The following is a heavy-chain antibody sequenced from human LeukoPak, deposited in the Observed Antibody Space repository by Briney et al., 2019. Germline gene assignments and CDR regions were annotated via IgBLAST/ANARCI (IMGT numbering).Heavy chain of an antibody. D-gene: IGHD5-12*01. CDR3: AKDSRVATIEIFDY. CDR1: GFTFSNYA. V-gene: IGHV3-23*01. Sequence: GVSLRLSCAASGFTFSNYAMSWVRQTPGKGLEWVSAISGGGGVTYYADSVKGRFTISRDNSKNTLYLQMNSLRAEDTAVYYCAKDSRVATIEIFDYWGQGTLVTVSS. CDR2: ISGGGGVT. J-gene: IGHJ4*02.